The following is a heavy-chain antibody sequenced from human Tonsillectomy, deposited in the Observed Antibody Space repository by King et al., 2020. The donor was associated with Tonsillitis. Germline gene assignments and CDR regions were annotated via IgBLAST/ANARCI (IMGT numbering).Heavy chain of an antibody. CDR1: GFTFSDST. Sequence: VQLVESGGGLVQPGGSLKLSCAASGFTFSDSTMHWVRQASGKGLEWAGRIKSKPNSYATAYAASVKGRFTVSRDDSKNTAYLQMNSLKTEDTAVYYCTSSLVVPAAISQRWGQGTLVTVSS. J-gene: IGHJ1*01. D-gene: IGHD2-2*01. CDR3: TSSLVVPAAISQR. CDR2: IKSKPNSYAT. V-gene: IGHV3-73*02.